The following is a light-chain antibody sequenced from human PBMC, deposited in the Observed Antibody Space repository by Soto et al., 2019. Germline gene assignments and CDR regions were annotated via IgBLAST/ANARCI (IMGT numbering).Light chain of an antibody. Sequence: EIVLTQSPPTLSLSPGERATLSCRASQSVSSSLAWYQHKPGQAPRLLIYDASNRATGIPARFSGSGSGTDFTLTISSLDPEDFAVYYCQQRSNWPYTFGQGTKLEIK. CDR3: QQRSNWPYT. CDR2: DAS. J-gene: IGKJ2*01. V-gene: IGKV3-11*01. CDR1: QSVSSS.